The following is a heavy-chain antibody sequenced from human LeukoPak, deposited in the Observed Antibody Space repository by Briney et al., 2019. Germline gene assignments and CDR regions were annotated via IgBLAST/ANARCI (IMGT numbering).Heavy chain of an antibody. V-gene: IGHV3-43*01. J-gene: IGHJ4*02. CDR1: GFTFDDYT. CDR3: AKDSPRGLGPNWNYFDY. D-gene: IGHD1-1*01. CDR2: ISWDGGST. Sequence: GGSLRLSCAASGFTFDDYTMHWVRQAPGKGLEWVSLISWDGGSTYYADSVKGRFTISRDNSKNSLYLQMNSLRTEDTALYYCAKDSPRGLGPNWNYFDYWGQGTLVTVSS.